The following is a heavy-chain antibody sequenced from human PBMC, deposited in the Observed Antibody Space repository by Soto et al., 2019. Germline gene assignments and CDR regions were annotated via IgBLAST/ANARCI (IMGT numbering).Heavy chain of an antibody. J-gene: IGHJ6*02. Sequence: GASVKVSCKASGGTFSSYAISWVRQAPGQGLEWMGGITPIFGTANYAQKFQGRVTITADESTSTAYMELSSLRSEDTAVYYCARDRIAAADPEVYYYYYGMDVWGQGTTVTVSS. CDR2: ITPIFGTA. CDR1: GGTFSSYA. CDR3: ARDRIAAADPEVYYYYYGMDV. V-gene: IGHV1-69*13. D-gene: IGHD6-13*01.